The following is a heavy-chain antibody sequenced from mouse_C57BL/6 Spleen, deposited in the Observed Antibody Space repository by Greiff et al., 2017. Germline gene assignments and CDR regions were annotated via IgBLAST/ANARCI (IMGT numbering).Heavy chain of an antibody. Sequence: QVQLQQSGSELRRPGSSVKLSCKDFDSAVFPIAYMSWVRQKPGHGFEWFGGILPSIGRTIYGEKFEDKATLDADTLSNTAYLGLNSRSSEDSAIYYCARKGGIDYDDAMDYWGQGTSVTVSS. J-gene: IGHJ4*01. CDR1: DSAVFPIAY. V-gene: IGHV15-2*01. CDR3: ARKGGIDYDDAMDY. CDR2: ILPSIGRT. D-gene: IGHD2-4*01.